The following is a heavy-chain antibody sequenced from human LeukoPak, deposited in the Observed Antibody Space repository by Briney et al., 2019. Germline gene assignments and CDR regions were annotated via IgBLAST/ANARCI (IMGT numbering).Heavy chain of an antibody. V-gene: IGHV1-2*06. Sequence: GASVTVSCKASGYTFTGYYMHWVRQAPSQGLEWMGRVNPNSGGTNFAQRFQGRVTMTRDTSISTAYMELSRLRSDDTAVYYCARAYSSSPKAAGYYMDVWGKGTTVTVSS. D-gene: IGHD6-13*01. CDR1: GYTFTGYY. CDR3: ARAYSSSPKAAGYYMDV. CDR2: VNPNSGGT. J-gene: IGHJ6*03.